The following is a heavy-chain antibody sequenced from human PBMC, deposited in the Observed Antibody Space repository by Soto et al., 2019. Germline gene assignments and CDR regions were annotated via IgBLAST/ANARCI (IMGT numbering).Heavy chain of an antibody. Sequence: GGSLRLSCAASGFTFTSYTMNWVRQSPGKGLEWVSSISSSSDYIYYADSMKGRVTISRDNAKNSLFLDMNSLTGEDTAVYYCARARVYATGPLDFWGQGTLVTVSS. D-gene: IGHD6-13*01. V-gene: IGHV3-21*06. CDR3: ARARVYATGPLDF. J-gene: IGHJ4*02. CDR1: GFTFTSYT. CDR2: ISSSSDYI.